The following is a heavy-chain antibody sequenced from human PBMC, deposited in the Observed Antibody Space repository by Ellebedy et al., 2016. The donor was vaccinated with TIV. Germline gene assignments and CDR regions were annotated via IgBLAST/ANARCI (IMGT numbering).Heavy chain of an antibody. CDR2: INHSGST. CDR1: GGSISSSSYY. D-gene: IGHD6-19*01. CDR3: ARVARWLVTDY. Sequence: SETLSLTCTVSGGSISSSSYYWSWIRQPPGKGLEWIGEINHSGSTNYNPSLKSRVTVSVDTSKNQFSLKLSSVTAADTAVYYCARVARWLVTDYWGQGTLVTVSS. J-gene: IGHJ4*02. V-gene: IGHV4-39*07.